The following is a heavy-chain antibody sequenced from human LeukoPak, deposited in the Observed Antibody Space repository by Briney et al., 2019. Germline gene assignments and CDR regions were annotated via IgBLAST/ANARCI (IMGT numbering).Heavy chain of an antibody. CDR2: IFASAST. V-gene: IGHV4-4*07. J-gene: IGHJ4*02. CDR1: GGSLRRYH. Sequence: PSETLSLTCTLSGGSLRRYHWSWIRHPTGKGVEWIGRIFASASTNYHRSLKSRVTVSVDTSKNKFSLKLSYAAAADTAVYYRARGWGSSVWFIDYWGQGTLVTVSS. CDR3: ARGWGSSVWFIDY. D-gene: IGHD6-19*01.